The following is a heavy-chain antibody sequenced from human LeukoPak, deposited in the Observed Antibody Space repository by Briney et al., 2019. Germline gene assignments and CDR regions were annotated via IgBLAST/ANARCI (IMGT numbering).Heavy chain of an antibody. CDR2: ISGTDGST. CDR3: AKGRKVDRDYYFGY. D-gene: IGHD5-12*01. J-gene: IGHJ4*02. CDR1: GFTFSSYP. Sequence: GGSLRLSCAASGFTFSSYPMSWVRQAPGKGLEWVSVISGTDGSTYYADSVKGRFTISRDYSKHTLYLQMDSLRADDTAVYYCAKGRKVDRDYYFGYWGQGTLVTVSS. V-gene: IGHV3-23*01.